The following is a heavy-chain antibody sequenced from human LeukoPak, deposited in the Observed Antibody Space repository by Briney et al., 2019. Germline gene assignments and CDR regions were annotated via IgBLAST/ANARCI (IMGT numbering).Heavy chain of an antibody. D-gene: IGHD2-21*01. CDR3: TSGLIAIESDNNLYQYMDV. Sequence: GGSLRLSCSGSGFTFSVYSRNWVRQAPGKGLEWGSSITSKSKYIYYADSVKGRFTISRDNAMNSVFLQLNSLRAEDSAVYYCTSGLIAIESDNNLYQYMDVWGKGTTVTVSS. J-gene: IGHJ6*03. CDR1: GFTFSVYS. V-gene: IGHV3-21*01. CDR2: ITSKSKYI.